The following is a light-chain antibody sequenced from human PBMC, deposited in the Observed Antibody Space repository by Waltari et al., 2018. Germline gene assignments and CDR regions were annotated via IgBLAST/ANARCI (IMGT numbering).Light chain of an antibody. CDR2: WAS. CDR3: LQTYVSPYT. CDR1: QSVLYSSNNKNY. Sequence: DIVMTQSPDSLGVSLGERPTIHCKSSQSVLYSSNNKNYLSWYQQKPGQPPKMIIYWASTRESGVPDRFSGSGSGTDFTLTISSLQAEDVAVYYCLQTYVSPYTFGQGTNLEI. J-gene: IGKJ2*01. V-gene: IGKV4-1*01.